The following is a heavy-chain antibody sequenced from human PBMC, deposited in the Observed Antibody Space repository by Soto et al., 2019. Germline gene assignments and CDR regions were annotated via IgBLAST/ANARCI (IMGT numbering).Heavy chain of an antibody. CDR2: IYYSGST. V-gene: IGHV4-61*01. CDR3: ARATVTIVFDY. D-gene: IGHD4-17*01. CDR1: GGSVSSGSYY. Sequence: SQTLSLTCTVSGGSVSSGSYYWSWIRQPPGKGLEWIGYIYYSGSTNYNPSLKSRVTISVDTSKNQFSLKLSSVTAADTAVYYCARATVTIVFDYWGQGTLVTVSS. J-gene: IGHJ4*02.